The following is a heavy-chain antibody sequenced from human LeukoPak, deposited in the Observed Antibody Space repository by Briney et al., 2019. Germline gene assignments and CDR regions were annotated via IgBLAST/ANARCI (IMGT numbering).Heavy chain of an antibody. CDR2: ISSSSSTI. CDR3: ARDYTYRSSSIIDY. D-gene: IGHD6-6*01. J-gene: IGHJ4*02. V-gene: IGHV3-48*02. Sequence: GGSQRLSCAVSGHLYRRYSMHWVPHAPGRGLVCVSYISSSSSTIYYADSVKGRFTISRDNPKNSLYLQMHSLRDEDTAVYYCARDYTYRSSSIIDYWGQRTLVTVSS. CDR1: GHLYRRYS.